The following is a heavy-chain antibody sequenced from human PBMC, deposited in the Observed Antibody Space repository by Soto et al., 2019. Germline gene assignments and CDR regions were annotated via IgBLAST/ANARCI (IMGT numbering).Heavy chain of an antibody. CDR2: ISYDGSNK. D-gene: IGHD5-12*01. CDR3: AKEMATIPSPVDY. J-gene: IGHJ4*02. Sequence: PGGSLRLSCAASGFTFSSYGMHWVRQAPGKGLEWVAVISYDGSNKYYADSVKGRFTISRDNSKNTLYLQMNSLRAEDTAVYYCAKEMATIPSPVDYWGQGTLVTVSS. V-gene: IGHV3-30*18. CDR1: GFTFSSYG.